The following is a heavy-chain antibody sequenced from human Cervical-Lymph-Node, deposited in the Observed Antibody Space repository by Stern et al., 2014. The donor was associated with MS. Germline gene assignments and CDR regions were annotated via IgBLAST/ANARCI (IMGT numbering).Heavy chain of an antibody. CDR1: GYTFTDYY. D-gene: IGHD3-22*01. CDR2: IHPNSGGT. Sequence: QVQLVQSGAEVKKPGASVEVSCRASGYTFTDYYVHWVRQAPGQGLEWMGWIHPNSGGTSSAQKFQGRVTMTRDTSITTAYLELKRLRSDDTAVYYCARGPYDTSGSYYFDYWGQGTLVTVSS. V-gene: IGHV1-2*02. J-gene: IGHJ4*02. CDR3: ARGPYDTSGSYYFDY.